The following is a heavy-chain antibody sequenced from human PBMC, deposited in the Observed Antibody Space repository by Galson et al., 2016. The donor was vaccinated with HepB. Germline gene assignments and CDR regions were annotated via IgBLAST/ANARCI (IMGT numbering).Heavy chain of an antibody. CDR3: ARDHCTGGVCYSSPWYYGMDV. Sequence: TLSLTCTVSAGSISSTSYYWAWIRQLPGKGLEWIGYISYSGSTDYNPSLQSRVTISADTSKNQFSLMLSSVTAADTAVYFCARDHCTGGVCYSSPWYYGMDVWGQGTTVTVSS. J-gene: IGHJ6*02. D-gene: IGHD2-8*02. CDR1: AGSISSTSYY. CDR2: ISYSGST. V-gene: IGHV4-31*03.